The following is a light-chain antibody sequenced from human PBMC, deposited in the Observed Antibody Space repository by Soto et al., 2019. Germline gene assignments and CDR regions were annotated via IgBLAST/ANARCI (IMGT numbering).Light chain of an antibody. Sequence: IQMTQSPSTLSASVGYRVTITCRASQSISSWLAWYQQKPGKAPKLLIYKASSLESGVPSRFSGSGSGTEFTLTISSLQPDDFATYYCQQYNSYSITFGQGTRLEI. J-gene: IGKJ5*01. CDR1: QSISSW. CDR3: QQYNSYSIT. V-gene: IGKV1-5*03. CDR2: KAS.